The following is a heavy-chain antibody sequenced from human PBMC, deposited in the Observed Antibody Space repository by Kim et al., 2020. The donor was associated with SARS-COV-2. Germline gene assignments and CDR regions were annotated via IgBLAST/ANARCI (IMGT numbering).Heavy chain of an antibody. CDR3: ARGVYPYRGSFFCY. CDR1: GGSISSYY. V-gene: IGHV4-59*13. D-gene: IGHD1-26*01. J-gene: IGHJ4*02. CDR2: IYYSGST. Sequence: SETLSLTCTVSGGSISSYYWSWIRQPPGKGLEWIGYIYYSGSTNYYPPLKSRVTITVDTSKNQFFLKLSPVTAADKAAYYCARGVYPYRGSFFCYWGQGTLVTVSS.